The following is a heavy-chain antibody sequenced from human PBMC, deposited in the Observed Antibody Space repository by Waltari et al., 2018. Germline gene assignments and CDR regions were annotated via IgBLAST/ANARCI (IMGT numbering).Heavy chain of an antibody. CDR1: GYSISSGYY. CDR3: ARDGGGWPYNWFDP. D-gene: IGHD6-19*01. V-gene: IGHV4-38-2*02. J-gene: IGHJ5*02. Sequence: QVQLQESGPGLVKPSETLSLTCAVSGYSISSGYYWGWIRRPPGKGLEWIGSIYHSGSTYYNPSLKSRVTISVDTSKNQFSLKLSSVTAADTAVYYCARDGGGWPYNWFDPWGQGTLVTVSS. CDR2: IYHSGST.